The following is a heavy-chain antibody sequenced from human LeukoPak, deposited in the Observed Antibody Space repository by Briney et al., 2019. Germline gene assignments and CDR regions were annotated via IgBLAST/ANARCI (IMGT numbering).Heavy chain of an antibody. Sequence: ATVKVSCKASGGTFSSYAISWVRQAPGQGLEWMGGIIPIFGTANYAQKFQGRVTITADESTSTAYMELSSLRSEDTAVYYCARGGDIVVVVAATHYYYYGMDVWGQGTTVTVSS. D-gene: IGHD2-15*01. CDR3: ARGGDIVVVVAATHYYYYGMDV. CDR2: IIPIFGTA. J-gene: IGHJ6*02. CDR1: GGTFSSYA. V-gene: IGHV1-69*01.